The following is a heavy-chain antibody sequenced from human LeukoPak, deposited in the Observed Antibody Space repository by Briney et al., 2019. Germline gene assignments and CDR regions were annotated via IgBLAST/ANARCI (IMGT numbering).Heavy chain of an antibody. CDR1: GGSISSSSYY. CDR3: ARDGSGSYKPEWFDP. V-gene: IGHV4-39*07. J-gene: IGHJ5*02. Sequence: SETLSLTCTVSGGSISSSSYYWGWIRQPPGKGLEWIGSIYYSGSTYYNPSLKSRVTISVDTSKNQFSLKLSSVTAADTAVYYCARDGSGSYKPEWFDPWGQGTLVTVSS. D-gene: IGHD1-26*01. CDR2: IYYSGST.